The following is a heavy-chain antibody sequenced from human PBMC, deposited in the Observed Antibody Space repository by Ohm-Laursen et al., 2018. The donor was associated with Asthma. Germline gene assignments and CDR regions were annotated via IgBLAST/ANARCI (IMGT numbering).Heavy chain of an antibody. Sequence: SLRLSCAASGFTFSNYVITWVRQAPGKGLEWVSAISGSGGRTYYADSVRGRFTISRDNSGNTLYLQMNSLRAEDTAVYYCAREGELLWFGELLLGGMDVWGQGTTVTVSS. J-gene: IGHJ6*02. V-gene: IGHV3-23*01. CDR2: ISGSGGRT. D-gene: IGHD3-10*01. CDR3: AREGELLWFGELLLGGMDV. CDR1: GFTFSNYV.